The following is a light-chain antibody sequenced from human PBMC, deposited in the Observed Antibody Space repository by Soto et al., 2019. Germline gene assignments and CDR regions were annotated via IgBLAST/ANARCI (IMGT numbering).Light chain of an antibody. Sequence: DIPMTQSPSTLSASVGDRVTITCRASRSISGWLAWYQQKPGKAPKLLIYDASSLESGVPSRFSGSRSGTEFTLTISSLQPDDFATYYCQQYESYSPWTFGQGTKVEIK. CDR2: DAS. CDR3: QQYESYSPWT. J-gene: IGKJ1*01. CDR1: RSISGW. V-gene: IGKV1-5*01.